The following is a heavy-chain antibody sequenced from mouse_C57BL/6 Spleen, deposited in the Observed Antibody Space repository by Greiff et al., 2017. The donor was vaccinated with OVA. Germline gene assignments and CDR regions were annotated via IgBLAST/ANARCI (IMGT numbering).Heavy chain of an antibody. J-gene: IGHJ3*01. CDR2: ISSGGSYT. D-gene: IGHD2-4*01. Sequence: EVKLMESGGDLVKPGGSLKLSCAASGFTFSSYGMSWVRQTPDKRLEWVATISSGGSYTYYPDSVKGRFTISRDNAKNTLYLQMSSLKSEDTAMYYCARPGDYDKGAWFAYWGQGTLVTVSA. CDR1: GFTFSSYG. V-gene: IGHV5-6*01. CDR3: ARPGDYDKGAWFAY.